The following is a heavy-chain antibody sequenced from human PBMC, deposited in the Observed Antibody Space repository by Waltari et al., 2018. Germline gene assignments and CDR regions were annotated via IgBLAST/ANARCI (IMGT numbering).Heavy chain of an antibody. D-gene: IGHD3-10*01. CDR1: GGSIRTYY. J-gene: IGHJ6*03. CDR2: IYATGST. Sequence: VQLQESGPGLVKPSETLSLPCTVSGGSIRTYYWSWIRQPAGKGLEWIGRIYATGSTNYNPSLKSRVTMSVDTSKNQFSLKLSSVTAADTAVYYCARLPYNNIYFYYYMDVWGKGTTVTVSS. CDR3: ARLPYNNIYFYYYMDV. V-gene: IGHV4-4*07.